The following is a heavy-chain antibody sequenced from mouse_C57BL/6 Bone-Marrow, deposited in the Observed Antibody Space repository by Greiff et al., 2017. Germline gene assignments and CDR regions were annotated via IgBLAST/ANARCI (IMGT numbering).Heavy chain of an antibody. D-gene: IGHD2-13*01. Sequence: EVQLVESGPGLVKPSQSLSLTCSVTGYSITSGYYWNWIRQFPGNKLEWMGYISYDGSNNYNPSLKNRISITRDTSKNQFFLKLNSVTTEDTATYYCAKSELLWCDYWGQGTTLTVSS. V-gene: IGHV3-6*01. CDR1: GYSITSGYY. CDR2: ISYDGSN. J-gene: IGHJ2*01. CDR3: AKSELLWCDY.